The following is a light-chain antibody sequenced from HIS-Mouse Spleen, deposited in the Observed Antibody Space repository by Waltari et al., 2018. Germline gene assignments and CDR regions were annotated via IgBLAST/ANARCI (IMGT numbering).Light chain of an antibody. CDR1: SLSSYY. CDR3: NSRDSSGNHWV. CDR2: GKN. J-gene: IGLJ3*02. V-gene: IGLV3-19*01. Sequence: SSELTQDPAVSVDLGQTVRITCRGASLSSYYASRYQQKSGQAPVRVIYGKNNRPSGIPDRFSGSSSGNTASLTITGAQAEDEADYYCNSRDSSGNHWVFGGGTKLTVL.